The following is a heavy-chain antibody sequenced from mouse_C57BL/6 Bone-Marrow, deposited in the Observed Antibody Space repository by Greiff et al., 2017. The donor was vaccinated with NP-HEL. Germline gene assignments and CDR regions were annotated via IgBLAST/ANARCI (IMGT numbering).Heavy chain of an antibody. J-gene: IGHJ2*01. D-gene: IGHD4-1*01. CDR2: IHPNSGST. Sequence: QVQLKQSGAELVKPGASVKLSCKASGYTFTSYWMHWVKQRPGQGLEWIGMIHPNSGSTNYNEKFKSKATLTVDKSSSTAYMQLSSLTSEDSAVYYCARWTLGYFDYCGQGTTLTVSS. CDR3: ARWTLGYFDY. CDR1: GYTFTSYW. V-gene: IGHV1-64*01.